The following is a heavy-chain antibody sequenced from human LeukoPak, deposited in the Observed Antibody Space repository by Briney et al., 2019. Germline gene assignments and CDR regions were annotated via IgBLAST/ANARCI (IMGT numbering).Heavy chain of an antibody. CDR2: MNPNSGNT. D-gene: IGHD4-17*01. V-gene: IGHV1-8*01. CDR1: GYTFTSYD. CDR3: ARARAFYGDHPYYFDY. Sequence: ASVKVSCKASGYTFTSYDINWVRQATGQGLEWMGWMNPNSGNTGYAQKFQGRVTMTSNTSISTAYMELSSLRSEDTAVYYCARARAFYGDHPYYFDYWGQGTLVTVSS. J-gene: IGHJ4*02.